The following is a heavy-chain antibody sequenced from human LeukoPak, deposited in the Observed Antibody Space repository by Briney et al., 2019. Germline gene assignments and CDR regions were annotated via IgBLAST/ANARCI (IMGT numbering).Heavy chain of an antibody. Sequence: PSETLSLTCAVYGGSFSGYYWSWIRQPPGKGLEWIGEINHSGSTNYNPSLKSRVTISVDTSKNQFSLKLSSVTAADTAVYYCATIVVRGSQSWFDPWGQGTLVTVSS. J-gene: IGHJ5*02. CDR2: INHSGST. V-gene: IGHV4-34*01. CDR3: ATIVVRGSQSWFDP. D-gene: IGHD3-10*01. CDR1: GGSFSGYY.